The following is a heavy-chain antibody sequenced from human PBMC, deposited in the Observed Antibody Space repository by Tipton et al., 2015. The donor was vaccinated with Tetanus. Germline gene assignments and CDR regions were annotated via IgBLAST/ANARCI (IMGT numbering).Heavy chain of an antibody. Sequence: TLSLTCAVYGGSFSGYYWSWIRQPPGKGLEWIGEINHSGSTNYNPSLKSRVTISVDTSKNQFSLKLSSVTAADTAVYYCARVGYGSGSFPYYFDYWGQGTLVTVSS. CDR2: INHSGST. CDR3: ARVGYGSGSFPYYFDY. V-gene: IGHV4-34*01. J-gene: IGHJ4*02. CDR1: GGSFSGYY. D-gene: IGHD3-10*01.